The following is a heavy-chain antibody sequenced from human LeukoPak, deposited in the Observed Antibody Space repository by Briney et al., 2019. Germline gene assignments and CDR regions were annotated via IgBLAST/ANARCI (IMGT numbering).Heavy chain of an antibody. Sequence: GGSLRLSCAASGFTFSNYAMSWVRQAPGKGLEWVSAISGSGGNTYYADSVKGRFTISRDNSKNTLYLQMNSLRAEDTAVHYCAKAVNGVVARDWFDPWGQGTLVTVSS. CDR3: AKAVNGVVARDWFDP. V-gene: IGHV3-23*01. D-gene: IGHD2-15*01. CDR2: ISGSGGNT. CDR1: GFTFSNYA. J-gene: IGHJ5*02.